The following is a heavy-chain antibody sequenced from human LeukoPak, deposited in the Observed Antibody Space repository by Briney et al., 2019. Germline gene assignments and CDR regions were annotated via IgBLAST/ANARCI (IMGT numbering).Heavy chain of an antibody. V-gene: IGHV4-59*08. CDR1: GGSISTFH. Sequence: SETLSLTCTVSGGSISTFHWSWIRQPPGRGLEWIGFNLKTGSTNYNPSLNSRVTISVDTSKNQFFLKLSSVTAADTAVYYCARHVHCSGGSCYRYGMDDWGQGTTVTVSS. CDR2: NLKTGST. D-gene: IGHD2-15*01. CDR3: ARHVHCSGGSCYRYGMDD. J-gene: IGHJ6*02.